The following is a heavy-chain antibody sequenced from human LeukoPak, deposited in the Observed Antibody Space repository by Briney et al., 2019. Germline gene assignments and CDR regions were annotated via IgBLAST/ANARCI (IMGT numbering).Heavy chain of an antibody. CDR2: IYHSGST. J-gene: IGHJ2*01. D-gene: IGHD3-22*01. V-gene: IGHV4-4*02. CDR1: GGSITSSNW. CDR3: ARPLGNGYSYWCFDL. Sequence: PSETLSLTCAVSGGSITSSNWWSWVRQPPGKGLERIGEIYHSGSTNYNPPLKSRVTISVDKSKNQFSLKLSSVTAADTAVYYCARPLGNGYSYWCFDLWGRGTLVTVSS.